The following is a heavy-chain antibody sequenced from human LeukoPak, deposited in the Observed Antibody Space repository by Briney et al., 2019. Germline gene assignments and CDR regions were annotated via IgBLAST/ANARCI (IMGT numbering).Heavy chain of an antibody. CDR2: IQYDGSNN. D-gene: IGHD2-15*01. CDR3: AKESPPPPPGNTPFDAFDM. CDR1: GFTFSSYG. J-gene: IGHJ3*02. V-gene: IGHV3-30*02. Sequence: GGSLRLSCAASGFTFSSYGMHWVRQAPGKGLEWVAFIQYDGSNNYYTNSVKGRFTISRDNSKNTLYLQMNTLRAEDTAVYYCAKESPPPPPGNTPFDAFDMWGQGTMVTVSS.